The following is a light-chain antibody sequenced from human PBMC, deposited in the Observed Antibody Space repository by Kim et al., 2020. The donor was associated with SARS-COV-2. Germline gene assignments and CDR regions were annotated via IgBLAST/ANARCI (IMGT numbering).Light chain of an antibody. Sequence: GGTVTLPCALGAGSVSTYRYPTWFQLTPGQTPRTLIYSTNRRSPGVPDRFSGSILGDKAALTITGAQAEDESDYYCVVYMTSEVRVFGGGTQLTVL. CDR3: VVYMTSEVRV. CDR2: STN. J-gene: IGLJ3*02. CDR1: AGSVSTYRY. V-gene: IGLV8-61*01.